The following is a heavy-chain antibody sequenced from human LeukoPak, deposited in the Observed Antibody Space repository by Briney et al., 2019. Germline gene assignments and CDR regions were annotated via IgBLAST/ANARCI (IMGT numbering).Heavy chain of an antibody. D-gene: IGHD5-24*01. CDR1: GGSFSGYY. CDR2: INHSGST. V-gene: IGHV4-34*01. J-gene: IGHJ4*02. CDR3: ARVGEMATITDY. Sequence: PSETLSLTCAVYGGSFSGYYWSWIRQPPGKGLEWIGEINHSGSTNYNPSLKSRVTMSVDTSKNQFSLKLSSVTAADTAVYYCARVGEMATITDYWGQGTLVTVSS.